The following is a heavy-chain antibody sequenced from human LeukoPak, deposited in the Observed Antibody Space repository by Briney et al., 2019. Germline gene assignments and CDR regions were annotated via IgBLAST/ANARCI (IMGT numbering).Heavy chain of an antibody. V-gene: IGHV3-21*01. CDR1: GFSFGSYT. Sequence: GGSLRLSCAASGFSFGSYTMNWLRQAPGKGLEWVSSIRTNNYRYGAGSVKGRFTISRDNAKNSLFLQMDSLRAEDTAVYYCARDGHFDFWGQGTLVAVSS. J-gene: IGHJ4*02. CDR2: IRTNNYR. CDR3: ARDGHFDF. D-gene: IGHD3/OR15-3a*01.